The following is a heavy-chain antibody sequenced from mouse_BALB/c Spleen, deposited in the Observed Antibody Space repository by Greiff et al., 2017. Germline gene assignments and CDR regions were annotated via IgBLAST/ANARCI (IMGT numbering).Heavy chain of an antibody. CDR3: ARVYDYFYYFDY. J-gene: IGHJ2*01. D-gene: IGHD2-4*01. V-gene: IGHV3-6*02. CDR2: ISYDGSN. Sequence: DVKLQESGPGLVKPSQSLSLTCFVTGYSITSGYYWNWIRQFPGNKLEWMGYISYDGSNNYNPSLKNRISITRDTSKNQFFLKLNSVTTEDTATYYCARVYDYFYYFDYWGQGTTLTVSS. CDR1: GYSITSGYY.